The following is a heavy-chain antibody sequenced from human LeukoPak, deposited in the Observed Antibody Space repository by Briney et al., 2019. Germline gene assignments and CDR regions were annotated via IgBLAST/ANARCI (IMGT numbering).Heavy chain of an antibody. CDR1: GYTFTSYG. Sequence: GASVKVSCKASGYTFTSYGISWVRQAPGQGLEWMGWISAYNGNTNYAQKLQGRVTMTTDTSTSTACMELRSLRSDDTAVYYCARDPSITGTAHFDYWGQGTLVTVSS. D-gene: IGHD1-20*01. CDR2: ISAYNGNT. V-gene: IGHV1-18*01. J-gene: IGHJ4*02. CDR3: ARDPSITGTAHFDY.